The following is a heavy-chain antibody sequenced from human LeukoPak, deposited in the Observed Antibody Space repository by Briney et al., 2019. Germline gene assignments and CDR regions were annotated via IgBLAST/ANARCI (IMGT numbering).Heavy chain of an antibody. CDR1: NFTVSSTY. J-gene: IGHJ3*02. CDR2: IYAAGNI. CDR3: AAGVSDKHAFDI. Sequence: GGSLRLSCAASNFTVSSTYMTWVRQTPGKGLDWVSLIYAAGNIYYADSVKGRFRMSRDISTNTLFLDINSLRVEDTAVYYCAAGVSDKHAFDIWGHGTEVIVPS. V-gene: IGHV3-53*01.